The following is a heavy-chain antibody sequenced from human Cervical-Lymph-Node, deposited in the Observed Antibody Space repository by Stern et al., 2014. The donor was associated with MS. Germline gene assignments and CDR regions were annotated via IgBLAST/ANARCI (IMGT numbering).Heavy chain of an antibody. Sequence: VQLVESGSEVKKPGSSVKISCKPSGDTFSSYALSWVRQAPGQGLEWVGGLIPFFGATRYAQKLQGRVTITPEESTVTAFMELRNLTSDDTAVYYCALRRSYYVYWGQGTLIRVSS. CDR1: GDTFSSYA. D-gene: IGHD4-11*01. CDR2: LIPFFGAT. CDR3: ALRRSYYVY. V-gene: IGHV1-69*01. J-gene: IGHJ4*02.